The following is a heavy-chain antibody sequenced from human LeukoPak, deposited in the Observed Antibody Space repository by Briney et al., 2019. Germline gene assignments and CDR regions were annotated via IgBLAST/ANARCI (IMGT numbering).Heavy chain of an antibody. CDR1: GYTFTSYD. CDR2: MNPNSGNT. CDR3: ATTRDCGGDCYPDY. V-gene: IGHV1-8*01. D-gene: IGHD2-21*02. J-gene: IGHJ4*02. Sequence: ASVTVSCTASGYTFTSYDINWVRQATGQGLEWMGWMNPNSGNTGYAQKFQGRVTMTRNTSISTAYMELSSLRSEDTAVYYCATTRDCGGDCYPDYWGQGTLVTVSS.